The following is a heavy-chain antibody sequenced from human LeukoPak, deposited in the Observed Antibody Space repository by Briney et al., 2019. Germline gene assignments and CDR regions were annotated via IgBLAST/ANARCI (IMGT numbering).Heavy chain of an antibody. J-gene: IGHJ6*03. CDR3: ARATKNRQLWTIPYYYMDV. Sequence: PSETLSLTCAVYGGSFSGYYWSWIRQPPGKGLEWIGEINHSGSTNYNPSLKSRVTISVGTSKNQFSLKLSSVTAADTAVYYCARATKNRQLWTIPYYYMDVWGKGTTVTVSS. CDR2: INHSGST. CDR1: GGSFSGYY. V-gene: IGHV4-34*01. D-gene: IGHD5-18*01.